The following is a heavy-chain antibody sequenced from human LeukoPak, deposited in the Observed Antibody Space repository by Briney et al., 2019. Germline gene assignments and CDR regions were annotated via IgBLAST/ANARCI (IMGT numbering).Heavy chain of an antibody. D-gene: IGHD6-19*01. V-gene: IGHV5-51*07. Sequence: GESLKISCKGSGYSFTSYWIGWVHQMPGKGLEWMGIIYLGDSDTRYSPSFQGQITISADKSISTAYLQWSSLKASDTAMYYCARHPSYTSGWPLDYWGQGTLVTVSS. J-gene: IGHJ4*02. CDR1: GYSFTSYW. CDR3: ARHPSYTSGWPLDY. CDR2: IYLGDSDT.